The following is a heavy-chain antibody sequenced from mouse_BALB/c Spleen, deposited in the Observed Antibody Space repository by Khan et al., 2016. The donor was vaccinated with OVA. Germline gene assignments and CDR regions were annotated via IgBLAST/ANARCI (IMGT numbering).Heavy chain of an antibody. CDR3: TRIYRSDFDY. CDR2: INPHIGET. CDR1: GYSFTGYF. D-gene: IGHD6-1*01. J-gene: IGHJ2*01. Sequence: VQLKQSGPELVRPGASVKISCTVSGYSFTGYFMNWVMQSHGKSLEWIGRINPHIGETFYNQRFKDKATLTVDESSSTAHMELRSLASEDSAVYYCTRIYRSDFDYWGQGTTFTVSS. V-gene: IGHV1-20*02.